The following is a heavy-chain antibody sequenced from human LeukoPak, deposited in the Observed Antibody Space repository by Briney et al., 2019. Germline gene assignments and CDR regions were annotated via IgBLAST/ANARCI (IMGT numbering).Heavy chain of an antibody. V-gene: IGHV3-23*01. D-gene: IGHD2-15*01. CDR2: ISGSGGST. CDR3: AKDGIVVVVWGTFDI. Sequence: GGSLRLSCAASGFTFSSYAMSWVRQAPGKGLEWVSAISGSGGSTYYVDSVKGRFTISRDNSKNTLYLQMNSLRAEDTAVYYCAKDGIVVVVWGTFDIWGQGTMVTVSS. J-gene: IGHJ3*02. CDR1: GFTFSSYA.